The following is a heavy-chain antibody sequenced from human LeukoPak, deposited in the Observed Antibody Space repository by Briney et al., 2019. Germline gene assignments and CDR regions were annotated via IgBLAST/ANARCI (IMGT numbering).Heavy chain of an antibody. CDR3: ARDGNPGVYEVTYFDY. D-gene: IGHD2/OR15-2a*01. CDR1: GFTFSSYA. V-gene: IGHV3-64*01. CDR2: ISSNGGST. Sequence: GGSLRLSCAASGFTFSSYAMHWVRQAPGKGLEYVSAISSNGGSTYYANSVKGRFTISRDNSKNTLYLQMGSLRAEDMAVYYCARDGNPGVYEVTYFDYWGQGTLVTVSS. J-gene: IGHJ4*02.